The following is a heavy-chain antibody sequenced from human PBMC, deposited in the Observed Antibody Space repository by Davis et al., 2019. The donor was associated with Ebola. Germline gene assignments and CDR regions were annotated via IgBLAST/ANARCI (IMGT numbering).Heavy chain of an antibody. CDR1: GFTFSSYA. V-gene: IGHV3-30-3*01. CDR3: ARRTPPDY. Sequence: GESLKISCAASGFTFSSYAMHWVRQAPGKGLEWVAVISYDGSNKYYADSVKGRFTISRDNSKNTLYLQMNSLRAEDTAVYYCARRTPPDYWGQGTLVTVPS. J-gene: IGHJ4*02. CDR2: ISYDGSNK.